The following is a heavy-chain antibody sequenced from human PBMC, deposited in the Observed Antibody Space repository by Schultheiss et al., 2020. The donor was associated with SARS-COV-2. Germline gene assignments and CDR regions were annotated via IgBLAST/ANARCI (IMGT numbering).Heavy chain of an antibody. Sequence: GGSLRLSCKGSGYRFTSYWIGWVRQMPGKGLEWMGIIYPGDSDTRYSPSFQGQVTISADKSIGTAYLQWSSLKASDTAMYYCATSPAMIPTHFDYWGQGTLVTVSS. D-gene: IGHD3-22*01. CDR2: IYPGDSDT. CDR1: GYRFTSYW. V-gene: IGHV5-51*01. CDR3: ATSPAMIPTHFDY. J-gene: IGHJ4*02.